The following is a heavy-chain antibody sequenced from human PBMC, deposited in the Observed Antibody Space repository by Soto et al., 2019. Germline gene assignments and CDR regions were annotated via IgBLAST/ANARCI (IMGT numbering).Heavy chain of an antibody. V-gene: IGHV1-69*13. D-gene: IGHD3-10*01. CDR3: ARGGYGSGSYPIPHYYYYGMDV. CDR1: GGTFSSYA. J-gene: IGHJ6*02. CDR2: IIPIFGTA. Sequence: SVKVSCKASGGTFSSYAISWVRQAPGQGLEWMGGIIPIFGTANYAQKFQGRVTITADESTSTAYMELSSLRSEDTAVYYCARGGYGSGSYPIPHYYYYGMDVWGQGTTVTVSS.